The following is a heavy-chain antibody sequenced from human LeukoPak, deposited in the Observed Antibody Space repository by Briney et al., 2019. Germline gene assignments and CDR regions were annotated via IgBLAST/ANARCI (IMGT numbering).Heavy chain of an antibody. CDR3: ARGPSGYHNT. CDR2: INSDGSTI. V-gene: IGHV3-48*03. J-gene: IGHJ4*02. CDR1: GLTFSSSE. D-gene: IGHD5-12*01. Sequence: GGSLRLSCAASGLTFSSSELNWVRQAPGKGLEWIAYINSDGSTIYYADSVRGRFTISRDNAKNSVYLQMNSLRAEDTAVYYCARGPSGYHNTGGQGTLVTVSS.